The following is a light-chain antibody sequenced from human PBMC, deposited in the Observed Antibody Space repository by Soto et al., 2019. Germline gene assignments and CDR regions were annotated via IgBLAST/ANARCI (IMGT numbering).Light chain of an antibody. Sequence: QSALTQPASVSGSPGQSITISCTGTSSDVGGYNYVSWYQQHPGKAPKLMIYDVSNRPSGVSNRFSGSKSGNTASLTISGLPAEDEADYYCSSSTSSSTLHVFGTRTKVTVL. J-gene: IGLJ1*01. V-gene: IGLV2-14*01. CDR2: DVS. CDR1: SSDVGGYNY. CDR3: SSSTSSSTLHV.